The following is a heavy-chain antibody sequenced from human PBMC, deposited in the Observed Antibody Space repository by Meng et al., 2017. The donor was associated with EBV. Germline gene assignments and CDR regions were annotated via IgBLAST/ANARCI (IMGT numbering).Heavy chain of an antibody. D-gene: IGHD3-10*01. Sequence: QVQLVRAAAEGKKPGSSVKCSCKTSGGPFRYYAISWVRQAPGQGLEWLGGFLPRLGAPNYAQKFHGRVKITADESTSTHYMDLSSLRSEDTAIYYCASESGRGYTPDYWGQGTLVTVSS. J-gene: IGHJ4*02. V-gene: IGHV1-69*01. CDR1: GGPFRYYA. CDR3: ASESGRGYTPDY. CDR2: FLPRLGAP.